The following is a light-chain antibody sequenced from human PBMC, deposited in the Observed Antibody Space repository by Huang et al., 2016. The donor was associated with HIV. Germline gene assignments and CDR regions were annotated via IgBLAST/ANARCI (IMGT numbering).Light chain of an antibody. CDR1: QSITTF. V-gene: IGKV1-39*01. J-gene: IGKJ1*01. Sequence: DIQMTQSPSSLSASVGVRVTITCRASQSITTFLNWYQQRPGEAPRLLLYGASTLQSGVPSRFGGSGSGTHFTLTITGLRPEDFASYFCQQSHTAPWTFGQGTRV. CDR3: QQSHTAPWT. CDR2: GAS.